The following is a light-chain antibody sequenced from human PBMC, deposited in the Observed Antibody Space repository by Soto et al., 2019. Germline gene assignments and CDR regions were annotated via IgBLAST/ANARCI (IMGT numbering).Light chain of an antibody. CDR2: AAS. CDR3: QQSYGTLTWT. J-gene: IGKJ1*01. Sequence: DIQLTQSPSFLSASVGDRVTITCRASQSISSYLNWYQQKPGKAPKLLIYAASSLQSGVPSRFSGSGSGTDFTLTINSLQPEDYATYYCQQSYGTLTWTFGQGTKVDIK. CDR1: QSISSY. V-gene: IGKV1-39*01.